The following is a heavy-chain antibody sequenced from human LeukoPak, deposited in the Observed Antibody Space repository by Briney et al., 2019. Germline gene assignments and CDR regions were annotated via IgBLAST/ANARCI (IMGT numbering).Heavy chain of an antibody. CDR3: ARVTGTVDY. V-gene: IGHV4-39*07. CDR2: IFYSGST. D-gene: IGHD4-17*01. CDR1: GGSISSSNYY. J-gene: IGHJ4*02. Sequence: PSETLSLTCSVSGGSISSSNYYWAWIRQPPGKGLQWIGSIFYSGSTYYNPSLKSRVTISVDTSKNQFSLKLSSVTAADTAVYYCARVTGTVDYWGQGTLVTVSS.